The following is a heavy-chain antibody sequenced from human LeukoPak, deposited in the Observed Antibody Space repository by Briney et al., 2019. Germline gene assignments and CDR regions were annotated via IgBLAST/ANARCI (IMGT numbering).Heavy chain of an antibody. CDR3: ARGSDDFWSGYSPSY. D-gene: IGHD3-3*01. V-gene: IGHV1-2*02. CDR1: XYTXTGYY. Sequence: CKAXXYTXTGYYMXXVRQAPGQGLEWMXWINPNSGGTNYAQKFQGRVTMTRDTSISTAYMELSRLRSDDTAVYYCARGSDDFWSGYSPSYWGQGTLVTVSS. CDR2: INPNSGGT. J-gene: IGHJ4*02.